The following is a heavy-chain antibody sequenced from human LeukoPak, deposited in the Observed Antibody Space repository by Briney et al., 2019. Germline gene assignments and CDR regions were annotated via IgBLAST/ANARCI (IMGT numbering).Heavy chain of an antibody. CDR3: VRGTPTPGMDY. Sequence: ASVKVSYKASGYPFSAHFLNWVRQAPGQGLEWMGNIDTTTGNPRYAQDFTGRFVFSLDTSVSTAYLQITSLKADDTAAYYCVRGTPTPGMDYWGQGTQVTVSS. V-gene: IGHV7-4-1*02. CDR1: GYPFSAHF. CDR2: IDTTTGNP. D-gene: IGHD3-10*01. J-gene: IGHJ4*02.